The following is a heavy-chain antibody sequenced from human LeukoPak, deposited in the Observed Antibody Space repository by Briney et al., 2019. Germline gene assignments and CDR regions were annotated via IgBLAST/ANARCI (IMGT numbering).Heavy chain of an antibody. CDR1: GFTFSSYA. CDR3: AREPKRQWLVLDY. D-gene: IGHD6-19*01. CDR2: ISSSSSYI. J-gene: IGHJ4*02. V-gene: IGHV3-21*01. Sequence: PGGSLRLSCAASGFTFSSYAMSWVRQAPGKGLEWVSAISSSSSYIYYADSVKGRFTISRDNAKNSLYLQMNSLRAEDTAVYYCAREPKRQWLVLDYWGQGTLVTVSS.